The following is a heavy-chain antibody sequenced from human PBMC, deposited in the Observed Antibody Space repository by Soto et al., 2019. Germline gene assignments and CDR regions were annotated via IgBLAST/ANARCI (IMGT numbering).Heavy chain of an antibody. CDR1: GGSISSYY. D-gene: IGHD2-2*01. CDR2: IYTSGST. V-gene: IGHV4-4*07. CDR3: ARELCSSTSCYWGWDYYYYGMDV. J-gene: IGHJ6*02. Sequence: SETLSLTCTVPGGSISSYYWSWIRQPAGKGLEWIGRIYTSGSTNYNPSLKSRVTMSVDTSKNQFSLKLSSVTAADTAVYYCARELCSSTSCYWGWDYYYYGMDVWGQGTTVTVSS.